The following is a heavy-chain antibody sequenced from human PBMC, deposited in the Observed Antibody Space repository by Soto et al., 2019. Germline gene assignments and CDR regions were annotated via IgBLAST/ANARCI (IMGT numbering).Heavy chain of an antibody. Sequence: PSETLSLTCAVSGGSIGSGGYSWSWIRQPPGKGLEWIGYIYHSGSTYYNPSLKSRVTISVDRSKNQFSLKLSSVTAADTAVYYCAREGYYYDSSGYNNWFDPWGQGTLVTVSS. CDR1: GGSIGSGGYS. J-gene: IGHJ5*02. V-gene: IGHV4-30-2*01. D-gene: IGHD3-22*01. CDR2: IYHSGST. CDR3: AREGYYYDSSGYNNWFDP.